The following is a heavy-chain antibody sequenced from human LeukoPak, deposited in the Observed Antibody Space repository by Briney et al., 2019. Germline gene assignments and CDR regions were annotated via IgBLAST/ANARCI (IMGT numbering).Heavy chain of an antibody. J-gene: IGHJ5*02. CDR1: GGSFSGYY. D-gene: IGHD6-13*01. Sequence: KPSETLSLTCAVYGGSFSGYYWSWIRQPPGKGLEWIGEINHSGSTNYNPSPKSRVTISVDTSKNQFSLKLSSVTAADTAVYYCAREVQQLINWFDPWGQGTLVTVSS. CDR2: INHSGST. V-gene: IGHV4-34*01. CDR3: AREVQQLINWFDP.